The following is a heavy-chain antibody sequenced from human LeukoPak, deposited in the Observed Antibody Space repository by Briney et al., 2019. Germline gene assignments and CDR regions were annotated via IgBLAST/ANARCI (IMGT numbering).Heavy chain of an antibody. J-gene: IGHJ6*02. D-gene: IGHD2-2*01. CDR3: ARVADARRGYYYGMDV. V-gene: IGHV3-23*01. CDR1: GFTFSSYA. Sequence: GVSLRLSCAASGFTFSSYAMSWVRQAPGKGLECVSVISGSGGSTYYADSVKGRFTISRDNSKNTLYLQMNSLRAEDTAVYYCARVADARRGYYYGMDVWGQGTTVTVSS. CDR2: ISGSGGST.